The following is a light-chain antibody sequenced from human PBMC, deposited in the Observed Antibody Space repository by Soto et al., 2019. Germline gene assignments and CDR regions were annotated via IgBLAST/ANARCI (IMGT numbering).Light chain of an antibody. Sequence: DVQMTQSPPSLSASIGERITITCRASQSISNFLNWYQQKPGRAPSLLIYAASSLQGGVPSRFSGGGSGAEFTLTISSLQPEDFATYFCQQTHSTPLTFGGGTKVEI. J-gene: IGKJ4*01. V-gene: IGKV1-39*01. CDR3: QQTHSTPLT. CDR2: AAS. CDR1: QSISNF.